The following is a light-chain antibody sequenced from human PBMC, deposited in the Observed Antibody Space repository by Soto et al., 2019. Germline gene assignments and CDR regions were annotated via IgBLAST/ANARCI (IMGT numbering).Light chain of an antibody. CDR2: GAS. V-gene: IGKV3-20*01. J-gene: IGKJ1*01. CDR1: QSVSSSY. Sequence: EIVLTQSPGTLSLSPGERATLSCRASQSVSSSYLAWYQQKPVQAPRILIYGASSRATGIPDRFSGSGSGTDFTLTISRLEPEDFAVYYCQQYGSSPPVTFGQGTKVDI. CDR3: QQYGSSPPVT.